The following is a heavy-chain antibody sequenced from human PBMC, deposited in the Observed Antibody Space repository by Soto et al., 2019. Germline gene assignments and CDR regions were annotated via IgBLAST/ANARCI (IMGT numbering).Heavy chain of an antibody. J-gene: IGHJ4*02. CDR1: GFTFNLYA. Sequence: QVELVESGGGVVQPGGSLRLSCAASGFTFNLYAVHWVRQAPGEGLEWVALISSDGSTTYYADSVKGRFTINRDNSNKTVSLQMSSLKSEDTALYYCARDLSHGGTSGDGYWGQGTLVIVSS. D-gene: IGHD1-1*01. V-gene: IGHV3-30*04. CDR2: ISSDGSTT. CDR3: ARDLSHGGTSGDGY.